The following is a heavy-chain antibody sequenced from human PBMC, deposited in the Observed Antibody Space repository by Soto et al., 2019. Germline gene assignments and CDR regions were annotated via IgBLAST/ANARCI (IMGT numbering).Heavy chain of an antibody. CDR2: ISGSGGST. Sequence: GGSLRLSCAASGFTFSSYAMSWVRQAPGKGLEWVSAISGSGGSTYYADSVKGRFTISRDNSKNTLYLQMNSLRAEDTAVYYCARGSILWGGYSYGSPCGMDVWGQGTTVTVSS. V-gene: IGHV3-23*01. CDR3: ARGSILWGGYSYGSPCGMDV. D-gene: IGHD5-18*01. CDR1: GFTFSSYA. J-gene: IGHJ6*02.